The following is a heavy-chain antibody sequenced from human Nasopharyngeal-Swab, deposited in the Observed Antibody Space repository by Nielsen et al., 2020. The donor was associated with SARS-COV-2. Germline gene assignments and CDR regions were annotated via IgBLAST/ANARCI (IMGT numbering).Heavy chain of an antibody. CDR3: ARRSGYSYGYALDN. Sequence: WIRQPPGKGLERIASIYHSGSTYYNPSLRSRVTILVDTSKNQFSLKLYSVTAADTAIYYCARRSGYSYGYALDNWGPGTLVTVSS. V-gene: IGHV4-38-2*01. CDR2: IYHSGST. D-gene: IGHD5-18*01. J-gene: IGHJ4*02.